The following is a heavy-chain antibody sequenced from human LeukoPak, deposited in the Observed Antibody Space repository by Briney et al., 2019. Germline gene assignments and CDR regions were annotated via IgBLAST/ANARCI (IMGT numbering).Heavy chain of an antibody. D-gene: IGHD1-26*01. J-gene: IGHJ4*02. V-gene: IGHV3-23*01. CDR1: GFTFSSYA. CDR3: ARDSRGATLSG. Sequence: PGGSLRLSCAGSGFTFSSYAMTWVRQAPGTGREGVSSISRSDGTTYYADSVKGRFTIARDNSKHPLFLQMNSLRPGDAAVCYCARDSRGATLSGWGQGTLVTVSS. CDR2: ISRSDGTT.